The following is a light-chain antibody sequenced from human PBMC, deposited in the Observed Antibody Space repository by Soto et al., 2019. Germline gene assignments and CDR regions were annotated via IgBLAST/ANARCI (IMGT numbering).Light chain of an antibody. CDR3: QQYKYWPPQNT. J-gene: IGKJ2*01. V-gene: IGKV3-15*01. CDR1: QSVSSN. Sequence: EIVMTQSTATLSVSPGERATLACRASQSVSSNLAWYQQKPGQAPRLLIYGASTRATCIPGRYSGSGSGTEFALTISSRQSEDFAIYYCQQYKYWPPQNTLGHGTKLEI. CDR2: GAS.